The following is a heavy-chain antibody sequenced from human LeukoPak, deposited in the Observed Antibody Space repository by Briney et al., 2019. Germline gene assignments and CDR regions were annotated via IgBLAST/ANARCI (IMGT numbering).Heavy chain of an antibody. V-gene: IGHV3-30*02. J-gene: IGHJ4*02. D-gene: IGHD6-19*01. CDR1: GFTFDTFG. Sequence: WGSLRLSCAASGFTFDTFGMHWVRQAPGKGLEWVTFVWNDGSNKYNADSVKGRFIISRDNPKNTLYLQMNSLRTEDTAVYYCAKSRIAVAGRGIDYWGQGTLVTVSS. CDR3: AKSRIAVAGRGIDY. CDR2: VWNDGSNK.